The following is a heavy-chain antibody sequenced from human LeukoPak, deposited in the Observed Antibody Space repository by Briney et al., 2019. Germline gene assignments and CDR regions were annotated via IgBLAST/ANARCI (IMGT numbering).Heavy chain of an antibody. CDR2: MNPDSGNT. J-gene: IGHJ3*02. D-gene: IGHD6-25*01. Sequence: ASVKVSCKASGYTFTNSDINWVRQAAGQGLEWTGWMNPDSGNTGYARNFQGRVTMTRNTSISTAYMELSSLRSEDTAVYYCTRIPDRSPSGFDIWGQGTMVTVSS. V-gene: IGHV1-8*01. CDR1: GYTFTNSD. CDR3: TRIPDRSPSGFDI.